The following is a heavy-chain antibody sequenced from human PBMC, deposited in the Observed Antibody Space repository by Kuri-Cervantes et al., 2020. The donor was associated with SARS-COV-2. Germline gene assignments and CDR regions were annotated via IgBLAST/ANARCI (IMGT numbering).Heavy chain of an antibody. CDR3: ARDLSGSMHDYGVFNWFDP. Sequence: SETLSFTCTVPGGSIISGDYYWSWIRQPPGKGLEWIGYIYYSGSTYYNPSLKSRVTISVDTSKNQFSLKLSSVTAADTAVYYYARDLSGSMHDYGVFNWFDPWCQGTLVTVSS. V-gene: IGHV4-30-4*01. D-gene: IGHD4-17*01. CDR2: IYYSGST. J-gene: IGHJ5*02. CDR1: GGSIISGDYY.